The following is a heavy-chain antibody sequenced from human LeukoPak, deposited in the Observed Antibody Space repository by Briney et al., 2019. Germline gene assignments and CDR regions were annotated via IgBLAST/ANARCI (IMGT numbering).Heavy chain of an antibody. CDR1: GGSFNNYY. CDR3: ARGTGFGVIFNYYQYYMDV. Sequence: SETLSLTCAVYGGSFNNYYWSWIRQPPGTGLEWIGEINHSVSTKYNPSLKSRVTISVATSKNQFSLKLTSVTAADTAVYYCARGTGFGVIFNYYQYYMDVWGKGTTVTVSS. V-gene: IGHV4-34*01. CDR2: INHSVST. D-gene: IGHD3-3*01. J-gene: IGHJ6*03.